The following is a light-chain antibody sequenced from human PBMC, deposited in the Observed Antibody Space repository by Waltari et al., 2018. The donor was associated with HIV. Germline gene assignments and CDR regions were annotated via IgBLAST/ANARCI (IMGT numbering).Light chain of an antibody. J-gene: IGKJ2*01. CDR3: QQAYSAPYT. CDR1: QSITTY. V-gene: IGKV1-39*01. Sequence: IQMTQSPSSLSASVGDSVTITCRASQSITTYFNWYQQKPGKAPKLLIFAVSTLQGGVPSRFSGSGSGTDFTLTINNLQPEDFATYYCQQAYSAPYTFGLGTKLEIK. CDR2: AVS.